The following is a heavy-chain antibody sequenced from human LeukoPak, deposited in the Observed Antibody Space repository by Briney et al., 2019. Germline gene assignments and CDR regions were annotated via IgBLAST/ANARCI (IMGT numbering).Heavy chain of an antibody. J-gene: IGHJ4*02. CDR3: ATYSGYAAY. V-gene: IGHV1-24*01. CDR1: GYTLTELA. Sequence: ASVKVSCKFSGYTLTELAIHWVRQAPGKGVEWMGGFDPEDVETIYAQKFQGRVTMTEDTYTDTAYMELSSLRSEDTAVYYCATYSGYAAYWGQGTLVSVSS. CDR2: FDPEDVET. D-gene: IGHD5-12*01.